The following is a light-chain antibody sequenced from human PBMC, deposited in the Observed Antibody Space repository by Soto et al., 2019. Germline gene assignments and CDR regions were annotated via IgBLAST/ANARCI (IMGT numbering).Light chain of an antibody. CDR3: QQRSNWPPST. V-gene: IGKV3-11*01. J-gene: IGKJ5*01. Sequence: EIVLTQSPSTPSLSTGERATLSCRASQSVSSYLAWYQQKPGQAPRLLIYDASNRATGIPARFSGSGSGTDFTLTISSLEPEDFAVYYCQQRSNWPPSTFGQGTRLEIK. CDR1: QSVSSY. CDR2: DAS.